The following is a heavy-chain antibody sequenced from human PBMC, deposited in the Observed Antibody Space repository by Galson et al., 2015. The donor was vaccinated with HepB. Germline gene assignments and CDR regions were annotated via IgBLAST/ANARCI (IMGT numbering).Heavy chain of an antibody. J-gene: IGHJ4*02. CDR3: ATSVAYDLDC. CDR2: IDPSDSYT. Sequence: QSGAEVKKPGESLRISCKGSGYSFTTYWITWVRQMPGKGLEWRGRIDPSDSYTNYSPSFRGHVTISADKSINTAYLQWSGLKASDTAMNYCATSVAYDLDCWGQGTLITVSS. D-gene: IGHD6-19*01. V-gene: IGHV5-10-1*01. CDR1: GYSFTTYW.